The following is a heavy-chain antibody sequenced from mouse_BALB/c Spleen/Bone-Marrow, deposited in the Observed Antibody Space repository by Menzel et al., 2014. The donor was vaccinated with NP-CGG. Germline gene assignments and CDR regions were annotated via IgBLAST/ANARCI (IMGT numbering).Heavy chain of an antibody. CDR2: IYPYNGGT. J-gene: IGHJ1*01. Sequence: VQLQQSGPELVKPGASVKISCKASGYTFTDYNMHWVKQSHGKSLEWIGYIYPYNGGTGYNQKFKSKATLTVDNSSNTAYMELRSLTSEDSAVYYCARFRYDWYFDVWGAGTTVTVSS. CDR3: ARFRYDWYFDV. V-gene: IGHV1S29*02. CDR1: GYTFTDYN. D-gene: IGHD2-14*01.